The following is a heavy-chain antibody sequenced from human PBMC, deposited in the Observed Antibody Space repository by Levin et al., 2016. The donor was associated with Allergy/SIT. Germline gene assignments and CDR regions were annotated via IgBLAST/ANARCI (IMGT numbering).Heavy chain of an antibody. Sequence: ASVKVSCKASGYTFTGYYMHWVRQAPGQGLEWMGWINPNSGGTNYAQKFQGRVTMTRDTSISTAYMELSRLRSDDTAMYYCVVKVLTGNYYGMDVWGQGTTVTVSS. CDR1: GYTFTGYY. D-gene: IGHD4/OR15-4a*01. CDR2: INPNSGGT. CDR3: VVKVLTGNYYGMDV. V-gene: IGHV1-2*02. J-gene: IGHJ6*02.